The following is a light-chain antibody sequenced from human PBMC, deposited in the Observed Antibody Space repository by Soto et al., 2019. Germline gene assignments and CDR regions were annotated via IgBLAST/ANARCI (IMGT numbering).Light chain of an antibody. CDR1: QSISSTY. CDR2: GAS. J-gene: IGKJ4*01. Sequence: EIVLTQSPGTLSLSPGERATLSCRASQSISSTYLAWYQQKRGQAPRLLIYGASSRATGIPDRFSGSGSGTDFTLTISRLEPEDFALYYCQQYAGSLTFGGGTKVEIK. V-gene: IGKV3-20*01. CDR3: QQYAGSLT.